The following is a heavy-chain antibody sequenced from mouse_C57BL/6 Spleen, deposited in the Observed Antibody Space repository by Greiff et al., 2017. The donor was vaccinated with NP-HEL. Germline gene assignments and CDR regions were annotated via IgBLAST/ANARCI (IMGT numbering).Heavy chain of an antibody. CDR1: GYTFTSYW. V-gene: IGHV1-52*01. J-gene: IGHJ2*01. CDR2: IDPSDSET. Sequence: VQLQQPGAELVRPGSSVKLSCKASGYTFTSYWMHWVKQRPIQGLEWIGNIDPSDSETHYNQKFKDKATLTVDKSSSTAYMQLSSLTSEDSAVYYCARLGGGGYYFDYWGQGTTLTVSS. CDR3: ARLGGGGYYFDY.